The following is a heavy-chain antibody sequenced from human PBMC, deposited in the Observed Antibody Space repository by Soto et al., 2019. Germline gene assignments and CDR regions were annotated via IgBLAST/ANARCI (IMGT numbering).Heavy chain of an antibody. CDR1: GGSISSSSYY. V-gene: IGHV4-39*01. Sequence: ETLSLTCTVSGGSISSSSYYWGWIRQPPGKGLEWIGSIYYSGSTYYNPSLKSRVTISVDTSKNQFSLKLSSVTAADTAVYYCARHKKRYFDWLLPIDYWGQGTLVTVSS. CDR2: IYYSGST. D-gene: IGHD3-9*01. CDR3: ARHKKRYFDWLLPIDY. J-gene: IGHJ4*02.